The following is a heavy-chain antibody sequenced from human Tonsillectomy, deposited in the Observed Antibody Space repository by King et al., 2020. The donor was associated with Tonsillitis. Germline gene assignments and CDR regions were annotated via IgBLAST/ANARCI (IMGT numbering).Heavy chain of an antibody. D-gene: IGHD2-2*02. CDR3: ARLSGRVRAAITIHSNWYFDL. V-gene: IGHV4-59*01. Sequence: QLQESGPGLVKPSETLSLTCTVSGGSISGYYWTWIRQPPGKGLEWIGYIYYSGSTNYSPSLKSRVTISVDTSKNQFSLKLSSVTAADTAVYYCARLSGRVRAAITIHSNWYFDLWGRGTLVTVSS. J-gene: IGHJ2*01. CDR1: GGSISGYY. CDR2: IYYSGST.